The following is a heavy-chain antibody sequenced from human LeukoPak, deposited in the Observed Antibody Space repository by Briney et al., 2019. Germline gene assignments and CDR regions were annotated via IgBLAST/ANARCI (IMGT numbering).Heavy chain of an antibody. CDR3: ATYVRGDFDL. Sequence: PGGSLRLSCATSGFTFSSYAMSWVRQAPGKGLEWVSTVSGGGGSTWYADSVKGRFTISRDNSKNTLYLQMNSLRAEDTDVYYCATYVRGDFDLWGEEPGVSVFS. V-gene: IGHV3-23*01. D-gene: IGHD3-10*02. CDR1: GFTFSSYA. J-gene: IGHJ4*02. CDR2: VSGGGGST.